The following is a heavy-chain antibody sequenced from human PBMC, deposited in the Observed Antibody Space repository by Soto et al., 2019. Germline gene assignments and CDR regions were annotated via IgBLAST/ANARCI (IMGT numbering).Heavy chain of an antibody. CDR2: IYPGDSDT. CDR3: ARLGGDGSGSYKPPSSVYYYYYYMDV. D-gene: IGHD3-10*01. V-gene: IGHV5-51*01. J-gene: IGHJ6*03. CDR1: GYSFTSYW. Sequence: GESLKISCKGSGYSFTSYWIGWVRQMPGKGLEWMGIIYPGDSDTRYSPSFQGQVTISADKSISTAYLQWSSLKASDTAMYYCARLGGDGSGSYKPPSSVYYYYYYMDVWGKGTTVTVSS.